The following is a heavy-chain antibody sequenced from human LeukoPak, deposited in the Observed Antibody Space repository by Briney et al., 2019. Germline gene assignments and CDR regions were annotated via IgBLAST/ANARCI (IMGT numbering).Heavy chain of an antibody. CDR3: ARDKGSSTGGNYYYYMDV. V-gene: IGHV3-53*01. CDR1: GFTVSSNY. D-gene: IGHD6-6*01. Sequence: GGSLRLSCAASGFTVSSNYMSWVRQAPGKGLEWVSVIYSGGSTYYADSVKGRFTISRDNSKNTLYLQMNSLRAEDTAVYYCARDKGSSTGGNYYYYMDVWGKGPRVTVSS. J-gene: IGHJ6*03. CDR2: IYSGGST.